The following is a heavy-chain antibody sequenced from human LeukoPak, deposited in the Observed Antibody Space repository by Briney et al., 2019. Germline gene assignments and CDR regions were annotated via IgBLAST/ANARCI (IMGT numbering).Heavy chain of an antibody. CDR2: INPNSGGT. J-gene: IGHJ4*02. Sequence: ASVTVSCKASGYSFTGYYMHWVRQAPGQGLEWMGCINPNSGGTDYAQKFQGRVTMTRDTSISTAYMELSRLTSDDTAVYYCAGLSGYDPYYFDYWGQGTLVAVSS. V-gene: IGHV1-2*02. CDR3: AGLSGYDPYYFDY. CDR1: GYSFTGYY. D-gene: IGHD5-12*01.